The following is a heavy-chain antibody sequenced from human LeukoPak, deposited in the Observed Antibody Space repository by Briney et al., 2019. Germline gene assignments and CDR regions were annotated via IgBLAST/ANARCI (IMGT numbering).Heavy chain of an antibody. CDR1: GGSFTTYY. CDR3: LRGRNWEQS. J-gene: IGHJ4*02. CDR2: INQSGVP. V-gene: IGHV4-34*01. D-gene: IGHD1-26*01. Sequence: SETLSLTCAVYGGSFTTYYSRWFRQPPGKGLEWIGEINQSGVPHYNPSLTSLLTISGDTSKNHFSLKLTSVTAADTAVYFCLRGRNWEQSWGQGTLVTVSS.